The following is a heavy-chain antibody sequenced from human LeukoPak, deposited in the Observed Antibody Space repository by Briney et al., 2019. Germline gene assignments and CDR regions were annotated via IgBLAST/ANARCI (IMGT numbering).Heavy chain of an antibody. Sequence: GGSLRLSCAASGFTFSSYSMNWVRQAPGKGLEWVSSISSSSSYIYYADSVKGRFTISRDNAKNTLYLQMNSLRAEDTAVYYCARGGHYYDSSGYYYVDYWGQGTLVTVSS. CDR2: ISSSSSYI. J-gene: IGHJ4*02. CDR1: GFTFSSYS. D-gene: IGHD3-22*01. CDR3: ARGGHYYDSSGYYYVDY. V-gene: IGHV3-21*01.